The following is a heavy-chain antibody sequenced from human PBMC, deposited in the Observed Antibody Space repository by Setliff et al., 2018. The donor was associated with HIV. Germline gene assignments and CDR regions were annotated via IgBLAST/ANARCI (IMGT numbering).Heavy chain of an antibody. Sequence: QPGGSLRLSCAASGFTFSNYAMTWVRQAPGKGLEWVSGISGSGDTTNYADSVKGRFTISRDNSKNTLYLQMNSLRGEDTAVYYCSRHLGYCSTTNSCWGQGTPVTVSS. CDR2: ISGSGDTT. CDR1: GFTFSNYA. V-gene: IGHV3-23*01. J-gene: IGHJ4*02. D-gene: IGHD2-2*03. CDR3: SRHLGYCSTTNSC.